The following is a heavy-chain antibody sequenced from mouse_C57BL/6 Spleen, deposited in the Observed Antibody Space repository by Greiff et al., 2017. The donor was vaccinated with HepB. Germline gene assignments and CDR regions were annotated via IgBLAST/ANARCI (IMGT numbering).Heavy chain of an antibody. V-gene: IGHV14-2*01. J-gene: IGHJ1*03. Sequence: EVKLVESGAELVKPGASVKLSCTASGFNIKDYYMHWVKQRTEQGLEWIGRIDPEDGETKYAPKFQGKATITADTSSNTAYLQLSSLTSEDTAVYYCAPTTVVASYWYFDVWGTGTTVTVSS. CDR3: APTTVVASYWYFDV. CDR2: IDPEDGET. CDR1: GFNIKDYY. D-gene: IGHD1-1*01.